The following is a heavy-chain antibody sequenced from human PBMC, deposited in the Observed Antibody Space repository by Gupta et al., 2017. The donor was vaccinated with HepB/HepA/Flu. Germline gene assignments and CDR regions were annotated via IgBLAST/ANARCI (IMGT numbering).Heavy chain of an antibody. J-gene: IGHJ4*02. CDR1: GFTFKNYA. CDR2: ISDGGDST. D-gene: IGHD6-13*01. V-gene: IGHV3-23*01. CDR3: AKQTTAAGLSGIDY. Sequence: EVQLLESGGDLGQPGGSLRLSCAVSGFTFKNYAMSWVRQAPGKGLEWVSGISDGGDSTYYADFVEGRFTISRDNSKNTLSLQMNTLRPDDTAVYYCAKQTTAAGLSGIDYWGQGTLTTVSS.